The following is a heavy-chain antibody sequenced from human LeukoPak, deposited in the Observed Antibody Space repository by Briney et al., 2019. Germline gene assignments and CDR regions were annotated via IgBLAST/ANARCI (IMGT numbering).Heavy chain of an antibody. Sequence: PGGSLRLSCAASGFTFSSYAMHWVRQAPGKGLEWVAVISYDGSNKYYADSVKGRFTISRDNSKNTLYLQMNSLRAEDTAVYYCAKEPLNMVTFAFDIWGQGTMVTVSS. CDR1: GFTFSSYA. J-gene: IGHJ3*02. D-gene: IGHD5-18*01. CDR2: ISYDGSNK. V-gene: IGHV3-30-3*01. CDR3: AKEPLNMVTFAFDI.